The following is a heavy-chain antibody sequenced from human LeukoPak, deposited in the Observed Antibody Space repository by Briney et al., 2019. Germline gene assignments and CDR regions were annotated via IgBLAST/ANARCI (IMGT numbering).Heavy chain of an antibody. CDR1: GYSFTSYW. CDR3: ARAYDFWSGYGDNWFDP. Sequence: GESLKISCKGSGYSFTSYWIGWVRQMPGRGLEWMGIIYPGDSDTRYSPSFQGQVTISADKSISTAYLQWSSLKASDTAMYYCARAYDFWSGYGDNWFDPWGQGTLVTVSS. D-gene: IGHD3-3*01. CDR2: IYPGDSDT. J-gene: IGHJ5*02. V-gene: IGHV5-51*01.